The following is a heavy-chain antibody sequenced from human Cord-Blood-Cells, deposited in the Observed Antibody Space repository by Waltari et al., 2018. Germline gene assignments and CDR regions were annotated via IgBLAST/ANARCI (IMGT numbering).Heavy chain of an antibody. CDR2: INPNSGGT. CDR1: GYTFTGYY. J-gene: IGHJ3*02. V-gene: IGHV1-2*04. Sequence: QVQLVQSGAEVKKPGASVKVSCKASGYTFTGYYMHWVRQAPGQGLEWMGWINPNSGGTNYAQKFQGWVTMTRDTSISTAYMELSRLRSDDTAVYYCARGHCGGDCYPGMDAFGIWGQGTMVTVSS. D-gene: IGHD2-21*01. CDR3: ARGHCGGDCYPGMDAFGI.